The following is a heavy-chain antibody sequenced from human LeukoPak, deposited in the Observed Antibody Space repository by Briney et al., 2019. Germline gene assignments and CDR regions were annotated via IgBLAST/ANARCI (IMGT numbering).Heavy chain of an antibody. D-gene: IGHD3-22*01. CDR3: ARFTQYYYDSSGS. V-gene: IGHV1-8*01. CDR2: VNPNSGNT. CDR1: GYTFTSYD. Sequence: ASVKVSCKASGYTFTSYDINWVRQATGQGLEWMGWVNPNSGNTGYAQKFQGRVTMTRNTSISTAYMELSSLRSEDTAVYYCARFTQYYYDSSGSWGQGTLVTVSS. J-gene: IGHJ5*02.